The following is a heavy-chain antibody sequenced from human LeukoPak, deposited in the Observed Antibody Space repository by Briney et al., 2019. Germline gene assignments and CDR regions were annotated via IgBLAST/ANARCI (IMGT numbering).Heavy chain of an antibody. V-gene: IGHV3-9*01. J-gene: IGHJ4*02. Sequence: GGSLRLSCAASGFTFDDYAMHWVRQAPGKGLEWVSGISWNRGSIGYADSVKGRFTISRDNAKNSLYLQMNSLRAEDTALYYCAKDMASSGRDDPFDYWGQGTLVTVSS. CDR1: GFTFDDYA. D-gene: IGHD6-19*01. CDR2: ISWNRGSI. CDR3: AKDMASSGRDDPFDY.